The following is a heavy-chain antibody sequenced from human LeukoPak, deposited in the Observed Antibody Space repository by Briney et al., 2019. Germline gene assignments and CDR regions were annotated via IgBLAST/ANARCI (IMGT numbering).Heavy chain of an antibody. V-gene: IGHV3-43*01. CDR3: AKDLDSSGYRFYFRH. CDR2: ISWDGGSR. Sequence: GGSLRLSCAASGFSFDEYTLHWVRQAPGKGLAWVSLISWDGGSRDYADSVKGRFTISRDNSKNSLYLQMNSLRTEDTPLYYCAKDLDSSGYRFYFRHWGQGTLVTVSS. CDR1: GFSFDEYT. J-gene: IGHJ1*01. D-gene: IGHD3-22*01.